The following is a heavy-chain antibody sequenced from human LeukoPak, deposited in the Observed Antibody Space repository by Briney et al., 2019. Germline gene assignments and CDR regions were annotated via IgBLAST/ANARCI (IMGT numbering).Heavy chain of an antibody. Sequence: GESLKISCKGSGYSFGTHWIGWVRQMPGKGLEWMGIIHPGESDIRYNPSFQGQITMSADKSISTAYLQWSSLRASDTAMYYYARHVDYYASGTYYAYGLDVWGQGTTVTVSS. D-gene: IGHD3-10*01. CDR3: ARHVDYYASGTYYAYGLDV. CDR1: GYSFGTHW. J-gene: IGHJ6*02. V-gene: IGHV5-51*01. CDR2: IHPGESDI.